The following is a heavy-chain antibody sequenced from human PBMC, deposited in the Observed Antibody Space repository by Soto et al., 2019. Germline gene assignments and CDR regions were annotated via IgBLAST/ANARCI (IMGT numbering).Heavy chain of an antibody. D-gene: IGHD1-7*01. CDR1: GSTVRTYA. J-gene: IGHJ4*02. V-gene: IGHV3-23*01. CDR3: AKDPRLELRGVDS. Sequence: PGGSLRLSCAASGSTVRTYAMTWVRQAPGKGLEWVSTISANGAATYYADSVRGRFTISRDNSKDTLYLQMDGLRADGTAVYYCAKDPRLELRGVDSWGQGTLVTVS. CDR2: ISANGAAT.